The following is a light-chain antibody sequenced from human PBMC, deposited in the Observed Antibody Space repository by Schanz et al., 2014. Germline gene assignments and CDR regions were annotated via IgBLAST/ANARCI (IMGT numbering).Light chain of an antibody. V-gene: IGLV2-14*01. CDR2: DVS. CDR3: SSYAGSNNFGV. CDR1: SSDVGRYNS. Sequence: QSALTQPASVSGSPGQSITISCTGTSSDVGRYNSVSWYQVHAGKAPKLLIYDVSSRPSGVSIRFSGSTSGNTASLTVSGLQAEDEADYYCSSYAGSNNFGVFGGGTKLTVL. J-gene: IGLJ3*02.